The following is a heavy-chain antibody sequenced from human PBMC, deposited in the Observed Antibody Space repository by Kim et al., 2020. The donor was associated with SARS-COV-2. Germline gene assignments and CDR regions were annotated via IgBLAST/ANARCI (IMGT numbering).Heavy chain of an antibody. CDR3: ARGRIWLAFDY. CDR1: GGSSSGYY. V-gene: IGHV4-34*01. Sequence: SETLSLTCAVYGGSSSGYYWSWIRQPPGKGLEWIGEINHSGSTNYNPSLKSRVTISVDTSKNQFSLKLSSVTAADTAVYYCARGRIWLAFDYWGQGTLVTVSS. J-gene: IGHJ4*02. D-gene: IGHD6-19*01. CDR2: INHSGST.